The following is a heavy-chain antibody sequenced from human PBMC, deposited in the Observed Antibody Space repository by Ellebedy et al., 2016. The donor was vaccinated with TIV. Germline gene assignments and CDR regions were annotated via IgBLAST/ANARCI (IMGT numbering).Heavy chain of an antibody. D-gene: IGHD3-16*02. J-gene: IGHJ4*02. Sequence: GESLKISCAASGFTFSSYAMTWVRQAPGKGLEWVSTISGTGGTRYSAGSVKGRFTISRDNSKNTVYLEMDSLRAEDTAVYYCAGGYVWGSYPLDYWGQGTLVTVSS. CDR3: AGGYVWGSYPLDY. CDR1: GFTFSSYA. CDR2: ISGTGGTR. V-gene: IGHV3-23*01.